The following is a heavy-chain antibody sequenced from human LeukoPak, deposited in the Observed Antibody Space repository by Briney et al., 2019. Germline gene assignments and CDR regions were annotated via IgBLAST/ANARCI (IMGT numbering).Heavy chain of an antibody. CDR2: TNHSGST. J-gene: IGHJ3*02. CDR3: ARTCGGDCSGAFDI. V-gene: IGHV4-34*01. D-gene: IGHD2-21*02. Sequence: SETLSLTCAVYGGSFSGYYWSWIRQPPGKGLEWIGETNHSGSTNYNPSLKSRVTISVDTSKNQFSLKLSSVTAADTAVYYCARTCGGDCSGAFDIWGQGTMVTVSS. CDR1: GGSFSGYY.